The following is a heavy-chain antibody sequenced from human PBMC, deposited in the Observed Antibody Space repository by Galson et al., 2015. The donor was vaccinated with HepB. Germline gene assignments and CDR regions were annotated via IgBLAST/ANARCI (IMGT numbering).Heavy chain of an antibody. CDR3: ARLSGSYYYFFYAMAV. CDR2: IYPGDSDT. CDR1: GYNFTTYW. J-gene: IGHJ6*02. V-gene: IGHV5-51*03. D-gene: IGHD1-26*01. Sequence: QSGAEVKKPGESLKISCKGSGYNFTTYWIGWVRQMLGKGLEWMGIIYPGDSDTRYSPSFQGQVTISADKSISTAYLQASSLKASDTAMYYAARLSGSYYYFFYAMAVWCQGTTVTVSS.